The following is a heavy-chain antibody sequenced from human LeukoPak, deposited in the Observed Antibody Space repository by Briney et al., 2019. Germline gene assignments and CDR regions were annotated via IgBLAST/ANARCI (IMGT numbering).Heavy chain of an antibody. CDR3: ARDAGDIVTIPAAISVP. D-gene: IGHD2-2*01. CDR2: ISAYNGNT. J-gene: IGHJ5*02. CDR1: GYTSSSYG. Sequence: ASVKVSCKASGYTSSSYGISWVRQAPGQGLEWMGWISAYNGNTNYAQMVQGRVTMTTDTSTSTAYMEVRSLRSDDTAMYYCARDAGDIVTIPAAISVPWGQGTLVTVSS. V-gene: IGHV1-18*01.